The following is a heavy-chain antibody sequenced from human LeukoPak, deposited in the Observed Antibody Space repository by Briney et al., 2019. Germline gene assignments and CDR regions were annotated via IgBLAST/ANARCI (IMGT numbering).Heavy chain of an antibody. V-gene: IGHV3-21*01. CDR2: ISSSSSYI. Sequence: PGGSLRLSCAASGFTFTSYIMNWVRQAPGKGLEWASSISSSSSYISYADSVKGRFTISRDNAKNSLYLQMNSLRAEDTAVHYCARDRYGDYAFDYWGQGTLVAVSS. D-gene: IGHD4-17*01. CDR3: ARDRYGDYAFDY. CDR1: GFTFTSYI. J-gene: IGHJ4*02.